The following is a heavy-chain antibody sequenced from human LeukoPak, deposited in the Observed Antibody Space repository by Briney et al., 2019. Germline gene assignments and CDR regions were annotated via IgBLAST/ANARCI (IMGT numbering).Heavy chain of an antibody. CDR2: ISYDGSNK. V-gene: IGHV3-30*18. J-gene: IGHJ4*02. D-gene: IGHD3-10*01. CDR3: AKDGWFGGARSYFDY. Sequence: GGSLRLSCAAPGLTFSSYGMHWVRQAPGKGLEWVAVISYDGSNKYYADSVKGRFTISRDNSKNTLYLQMNSLRAEDTAVYYCAKDGWFGGARSYFDYWGQGTLVTVSS. CDR1: GLTFSSYG.